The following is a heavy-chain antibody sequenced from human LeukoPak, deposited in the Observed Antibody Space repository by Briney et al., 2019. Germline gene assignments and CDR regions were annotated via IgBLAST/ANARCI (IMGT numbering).Heavy chain of an antibody. CDR3: ARAGAAASGSYDFDY. CDR2: IIPIFGTA. CDR1: GGTFSSYA. Sequence: SVKVSCKASGGTFSSYAISWVRQAPGQGLEWMGGIIPIFGTANYAQKFQGRVTITADESTSTAYMELSSLRSEDTAVYYCARAGAAASGSYDFDYWGQGTLVTVSS. V-gene: IGHV1-69*13. D-gene: IGHD1-26*01. J-gene: IGHJ4*02.